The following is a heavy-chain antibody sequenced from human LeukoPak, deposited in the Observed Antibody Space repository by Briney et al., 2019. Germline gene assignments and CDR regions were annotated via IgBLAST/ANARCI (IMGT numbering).Heavy chain of an antibody. CDR3: ARDADSSGWYFDAFDI. D-gene: IGHD6-19*01. J-gene: IGHJ3*02. CDR2: ISSSSSYI. V-gene: IGHV3-21*05. CDR1: GFTFSSYS. Sequence: GGSLRLSCAASGFTFSSYSMNWVRQAPGKGLEWVSYISSSSSYIYYADSVKGRFTISRDNAKNSLYLQMNSLRAEDTAVYYCARDADSSGWYFDAFDIWGQGTMVTVS.